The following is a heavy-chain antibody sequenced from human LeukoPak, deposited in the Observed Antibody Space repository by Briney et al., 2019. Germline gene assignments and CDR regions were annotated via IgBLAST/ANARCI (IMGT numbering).Heavy chain of an antibody. CDR1: GYSISNDYY. Sequence: SETLSLTCTVSGYSISNDYYWGWIRQPPGKGLEWIGNIYHSGSTYYNPSLKSRVTISVDTSKNQFSLKLSSVTAADTAVYYCARHREEQDNSSWGINYYYYYMDVWGKGTTVTISS. J-gene: IGHJ6*03. CDR3: ARHREEQDNSSWGINYYYYYMDV. CDR2: IYHSGST. D-gene: IGHD6-19*01. V-gene: IGHV4-38-2*02.